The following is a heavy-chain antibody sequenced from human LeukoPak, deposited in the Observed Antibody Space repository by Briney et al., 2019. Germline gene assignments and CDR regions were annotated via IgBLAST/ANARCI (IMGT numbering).Heavy chain of an antibody. J-gene: IGHJ4*02. CDR1: GFTFSSYG. D-gene: IGHD5-18*01. CDR3: AKDLSQTPPHVDTAMVRGPYFDY. CDR2: IRYDGSNK. V-gene: IGHV3-30*02. Sequence: GGSLRLSCAASGFTFSSYGMHWVRQAPGKGLEWVAFIRYDGSNKYYADSVKGRFTISRDNSKNTLYLQMNSLRAEDTAVYYCAKDLSQTPPHVDTAMVRGPYFDYWGQGTLVTVSS.